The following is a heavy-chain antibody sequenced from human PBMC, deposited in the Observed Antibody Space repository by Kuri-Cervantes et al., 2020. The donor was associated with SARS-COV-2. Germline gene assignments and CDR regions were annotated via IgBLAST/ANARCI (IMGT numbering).Heavy chain of an antibody. CDR1: GFTFNTCA. Sequence: GESLKISCAASGFTFNTCAMHWVRQAPGKGLEWVTMISSDGRNKNYADSVKGRFTISRDNSKNTLYLQMKSLRTEDTALYYCARDRVGVHDSWGQGTLVTVSS. J-gene: IGHJ4*02. D-gene: IGHD2-21*01. CDR2: ISSDGRNK. CDR3: ARDRVGVHDS. V-gene: IGHV3-30*04.